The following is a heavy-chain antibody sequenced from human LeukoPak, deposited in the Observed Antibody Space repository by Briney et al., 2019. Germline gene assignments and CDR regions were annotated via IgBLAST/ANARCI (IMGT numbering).Heavy chain of an antibody. CDR1: GFTVSSSY. J-gene: IGHJ4*02. V-gene: IGHV3-66*01. CDR2: IHSDGYT. CDR3: ARAWEYSYAY. Sequence: GGSLRLSCAGSGFTVSSSYISGVGLAPGKGLEGVSVIHSDGYTHYADSVKGRFTISRDNFQNTVYLQMNSLRAEDTAVYYCARAWEYSYAYWGQGTLVTVSS. D-gene: IGHD5-18*01.